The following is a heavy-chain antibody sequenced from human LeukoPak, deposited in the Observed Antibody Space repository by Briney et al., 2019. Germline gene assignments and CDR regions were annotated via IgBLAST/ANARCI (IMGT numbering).Heavy chain of an antibody. J-gene: IGHJ4*02. CDR1: AYTFTSYD. Sequence: ASVKVSFKAAAYTFTSYDINWVRQATGQGLEWMGWMNPNSGNTGYAQKFQGRVTMTRNTSISTAYMELSSLRSEDTAVYYCARECSGGSCYEDDYWGQGTLVTVSS. V-gene: IGHV1-8*01. CDR3: ARECSGGSCYEDDY. D-gene: IGHD2-15*01. CDR2: MNPNSGNT.